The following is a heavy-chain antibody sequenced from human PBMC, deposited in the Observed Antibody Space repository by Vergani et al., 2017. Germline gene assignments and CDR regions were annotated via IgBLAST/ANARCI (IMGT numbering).Heavy chain of an antibody. Sequence: QVQLEQSGAEVKKPGSSVTVSCRASGGTFGSHTISWVRQAPGQGLEWVGRVIPHLEITTLAQHLQGRVIITADKSTDTAYMELISLRPEDTAVYYCARPHGDILPPDPRRLDYWGQGTLVTVSS. CDR2: VIPHLEIT. CDR3: ARPHGDILPPDPRRLDY. CDR1: GGTFGSHT. V-gene: IGHV1-69*02. J-gene: IGHJ4*02.